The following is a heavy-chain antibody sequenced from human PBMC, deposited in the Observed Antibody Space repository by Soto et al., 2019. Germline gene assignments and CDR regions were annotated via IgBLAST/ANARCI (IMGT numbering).Heavy chain of an antibody. CDR2: IWYDGNNE. V-gene: IGHV3-33*01. Sequence: QVQLVESWGGVVQPGRSLRLSCAASGFIFSNFGMHWVRQAPGKGLEWVAVIWYDGNNEYYADSVKGRFTISKDNSKNTLYLQMNGLRAEDTAVYYCARDDIPGRAVATYGMDVWGQGTTVTVSS. CDR1: GFIFSNFG. D-gene: IGHD6-19*01. J-gene: IGHJ6*02. CDR3: ARDDIPGRAVATYGMDV.